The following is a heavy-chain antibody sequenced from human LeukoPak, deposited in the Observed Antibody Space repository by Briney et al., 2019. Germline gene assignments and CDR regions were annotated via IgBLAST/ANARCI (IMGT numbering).Heavy chain of an antibody. CDR3: VRGRTVAGTDY. CDR2: ISSSSSYI. CDR1: GFTFSSYS. D-gene: IGHD6-19*01. Sequence: SGGSLRLSCAASGFTFSSYSMNWVRQAPGKGLEWVSSISSSSSYIYYADSVEGRFTISRDNAKNSLYLQMNSLRAEDTAVYYCVRGRTVAGTDYWGQGTLVTVSS. V-gene: IGHV3-21*01. J-gene: IGHJ4*02.